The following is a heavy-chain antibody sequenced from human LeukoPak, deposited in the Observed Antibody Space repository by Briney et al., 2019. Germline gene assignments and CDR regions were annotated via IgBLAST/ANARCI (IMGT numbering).Heavy chain of an antibody. D-gene: IGHD5-12*01. Sequence: SVTVSCKASGGTFSCYAISWVRQAPGQGLEWMGGIIPIFGTANYAQKFQGRVTITADESTSTAYMELSSLRSEDTAVYYCARDPYSGYDERYFDYWGQGTLVTVSS. J-gene: IGHJ4*02. CDR3: ARDPYSGYDERYFDY. V-gene: IGHV1-69*13. CDR2: IIPIFGTA. CDR1: GGTFSCYA.